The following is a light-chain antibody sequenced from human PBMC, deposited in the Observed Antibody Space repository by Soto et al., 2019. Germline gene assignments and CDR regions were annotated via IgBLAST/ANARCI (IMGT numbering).Light chain of an antibody. CDR2: SAS. V-gene: IGKV1-17*01. CDR1: QGIGSA. Sequence: DIQMTQSPSSLSASVGDRVTITCRASQGIGSALGWYQQKPRKAPNRLIYSASSLQSGVPSRFSGSGSGTEFTLTISSLQPEDFATYYCLQHNSYPPTFGGGTKVEIK. J-gene: IGKJ4*01. CDR3: LQHNSYPPT.